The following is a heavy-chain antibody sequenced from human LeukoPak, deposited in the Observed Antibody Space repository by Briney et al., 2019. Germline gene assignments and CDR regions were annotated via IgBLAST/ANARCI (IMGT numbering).Heavy chain of an antibody. V-gene: IGHV4-34*01. CDR3: ASGRYFDWVFDY. CDR1: GGSFSGYS. D-gene: IGHD3-9*01. Sequence: SETLSLTCAVYGGSFSGYSWSWIRQPPGKGLEWIGEINHSGSTNYNPSLKSRVTISVDTSKNQFSLKLSSVTAADTAVYYCASGRYFDWVFDYWGQGTLVTVSS. CDR2: INHSGST. J-gene: IGHJ4*02.